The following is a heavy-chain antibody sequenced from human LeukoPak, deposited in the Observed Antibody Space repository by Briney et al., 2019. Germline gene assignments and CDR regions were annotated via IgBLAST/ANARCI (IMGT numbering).Heavy chain of an antibody. CDR2: MNPNSGNT. CDR1: RYTFTSYD. Sequence: ASVKVSCKASRYTFTSYDINWVRQATGQGLEWMGWMNPNSGNTGYAQKFQGRVTITRNTSISTAYMELSSLRSEDTAVYYCARGRPWLVLKAFDIWGQGTMVTVSS. D-gene: IGHD6-19*01. J-gene: IGHJ3*02. V-gene: IGHV1-8*03. CDR3: ARGRPWLVLKAFDI.